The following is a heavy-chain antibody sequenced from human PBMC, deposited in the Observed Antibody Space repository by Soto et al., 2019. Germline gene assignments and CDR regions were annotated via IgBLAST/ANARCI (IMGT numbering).Heavy chain of an antibody. CDR1: GFTFSSYA. D-gene: IGHD6-19*01. CDR3: AREAVAGVSGWFDP. Sequence: QVQLVESGGGVVQPGRSLRLSCAASGFTFSSYAMHWVRQAPGKGLEWVAVISYDGSNKYYADSVKGRFTISRDNSKNPLYLQMNSLRAEDTAVYYCAREAVAGVSGWFDPWGQGTLVTVSS. V-gene: IGHV3-30-3*01. J-gene: IGHJ5*02. CDR2: ISYDGSNK.